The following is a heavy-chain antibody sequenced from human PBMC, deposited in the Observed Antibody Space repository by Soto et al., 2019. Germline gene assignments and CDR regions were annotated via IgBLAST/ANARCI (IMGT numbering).Heavy chain of an antibody. D-gene: IGHD3-10*01. Sequence: GGSLRLSCTGSGFTFSSSTMTWVRQGPGKGLEWVSSISSSSSYIYFADSLKGRFTISRDNAKNSLYLQMNSLRAEDTAVYYCARDIGETSAVWGQGTKVTV. CDR1: GFTFSSST. CDR2: ISSSSSYI. J-gene: IGHJ4*02. V-gene: IGHV3-21*06. CDR3: ARDIGETSAV.